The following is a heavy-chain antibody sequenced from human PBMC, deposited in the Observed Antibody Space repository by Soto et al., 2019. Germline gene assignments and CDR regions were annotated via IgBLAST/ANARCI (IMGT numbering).Heavy chain of an antibody. Sequence: QLELQESGPGLVKPSETLSLTCSVSDGSISSSSYFWGWIRQPPGKGLEWIATIGSIYYTGNTYYNPSLKSRVTISVDTSKNQFSLKLNSVTAADTAVYYCARHLRFSGELSLEGFDYWGQGSLVTVSS. J-gene: IGHJ4*02. V-gene: IGHV4-39*01. CDR2: IYYTGNT. D-gene: IGHD3-16*02. CDR1: DGSISSSSYF. CDR3: ARHLRFSGELSLEGFDY.